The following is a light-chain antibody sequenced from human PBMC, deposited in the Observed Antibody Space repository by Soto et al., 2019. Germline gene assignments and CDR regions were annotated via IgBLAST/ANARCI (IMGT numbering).Light chain of an antibody. Sequence: EIVMTQSPATLSVSPGERATLSCRASQSVSSNLAWYQQQPGQAPRLLIYGASTRATGIPARFSGSGSGTEFTRTIISLQSEDFAVYYCQQYNNWPPWTFGQGTKVEIK. CDR1: QSVSSN. J-gene: IGKJ1*01. CDR3: QQYNNWPPWT. V-gene: IGKV3-15*01. CDR2: GAS.